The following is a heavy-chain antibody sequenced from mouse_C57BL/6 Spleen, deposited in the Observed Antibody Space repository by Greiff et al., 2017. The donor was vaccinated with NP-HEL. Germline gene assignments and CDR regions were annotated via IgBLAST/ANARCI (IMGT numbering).Heavy chain of an antibody. CDR3: ARGYYGSSYDYFDY. J-gene: IGHJ2*01. CDR1: GYTFTDYN. Sequence: VQLKESGPELVKPGASVKMSCKASGYTFTDYNMHWVKQSHGKSLEWIGYINPNNGGTSYNQKFKGKATLTVNKSSSTAYMELRSLTSEDYAVDYCARGYYGSSYDYFDYWGKGTTLTAAS. V-gene: IGHV1-22*01. D-gene: IGHD1-1*01. CDR2: INPNNGGT.